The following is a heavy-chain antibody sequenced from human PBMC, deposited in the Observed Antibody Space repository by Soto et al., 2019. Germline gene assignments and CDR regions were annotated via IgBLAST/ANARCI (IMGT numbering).Heavy chain of an antibody. CDR2: IWYDGSNK. Sequence: GGSLRLSCAASGFTFSSYGMHWVRQAPGKGLEWVAVIWYDGSNKYYADSVKGRFTISRDNSKNTLYLQMNSLRAEDTAVYYCARDEDGYNWPPYYFDYWGQGTLVTVSS. V-gene: IGHV3-33*01. CDR1: GFTFSSYG. D-gene: IGHD1-1*01. CDR3: ARDEDGYNWPPYYFDY. J-gene: IGHJ4*02.